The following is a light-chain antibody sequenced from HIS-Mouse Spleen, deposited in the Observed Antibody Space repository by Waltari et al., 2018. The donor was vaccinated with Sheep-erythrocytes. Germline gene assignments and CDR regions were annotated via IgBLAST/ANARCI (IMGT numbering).Light chain of an antibody. V-gene: IGLV2-11*01. Sequence: QSALTQPRSVSGSPGQSVTISCTGTSSDVGGYNYVSWYQQHPGKAPKLMIYDVSKRPSGVLDRCSGSKSGNTASLTISGLQAEDEADYYCCSYAGSYNHVFATGTKVTVL. CDR1: SSDVGGYNY. CDR3: CSYAGSYNHV. J-gene: IGLJ1*01. CDR2: DVS.